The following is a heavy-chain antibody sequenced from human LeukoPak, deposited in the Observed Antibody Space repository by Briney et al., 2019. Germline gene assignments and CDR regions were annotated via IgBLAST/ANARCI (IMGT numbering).Heavy chain of an antibody. Sequence: GASVKVSCKASGGTFSSYAISWVRQAPGQGLEWMGGIIPIFGTANYAQKFQSRVTITADESTSTAYMELSSLRSEDTAVYYCARDFRNDYYDSSGYSGWGQGTLVTVSS. CDR1: GGTFSSYA. D-gene: IGHD3-22*01. CDR2: IIPIFGTA. V-gene: IGHV1-69*13. CDR3: ARDFRNDYYDSSGYSG. J-gene: IGHJ4*02.